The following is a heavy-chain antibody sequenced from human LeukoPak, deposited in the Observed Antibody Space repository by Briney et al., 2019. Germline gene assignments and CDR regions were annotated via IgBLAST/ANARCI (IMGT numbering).Heavy chain of an antibody. D-gene: IGHD4-17*01. V-gene: IGHV1-24*01. J-gene: IGHJ4*02. CDR1: GYIFTELS. Sequence: ASVKVSCKVSGYIFTELSMHWVRQAPGQGREGMGGFNPEDGETFYAQKFQGRVNMTEDTSTDTAYMELSSLSYDDTSVYYCATDGAGDYLNHWGQGTLVTVSS. CDR3: ATDGAGDYLNH. CDR2: FNPEDGET.